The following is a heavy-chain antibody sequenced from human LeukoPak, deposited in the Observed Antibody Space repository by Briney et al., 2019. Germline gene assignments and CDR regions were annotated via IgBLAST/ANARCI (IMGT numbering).Heavy chain of an antibody. Sequence: PWGSLRLSCAASGCTFSSYAMSWVRQAPGKGLEWVGAISGSGGSTYYADSVTGRFTISRENSTHTLYLQMPRLRPEDTAVYYCAKGRHFLWFGECFDYWGQGTLVTVSS. V-gene: IGHV3-23*01. CDR2: ISGSGGST. J-gene: IGHJ4*02. CDR3: AKGRHFLWFGECFDY. CDR1: GCTFSSYA. D-gene: IGHD3-10*01.